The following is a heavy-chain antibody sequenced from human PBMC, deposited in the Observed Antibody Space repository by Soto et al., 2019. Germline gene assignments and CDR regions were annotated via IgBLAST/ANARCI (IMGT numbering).Heavy chain of an antibody. J-gene: IGHJ4*02. CDR1: GYTFTSNY. D-gene: IGHD3-10*01. Sequence: ASVKVSCKASGYTFTSNYMHWVRQAPGQGLEWMGIISPSGGSTSYAQKFQGRVTVTRDTSTSTVYMELNSLTTDDTAVYYCVLWVRGVINYWGQGTLVTVSS. CDR2: ISPSGGST. CDR3: VLWVRGVINY. V-gene: IGHV1-46*01.